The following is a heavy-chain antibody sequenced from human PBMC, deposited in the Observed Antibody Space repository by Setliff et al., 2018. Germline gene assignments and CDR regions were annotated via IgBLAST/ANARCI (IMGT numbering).Heavy chain of an antibody. V-gene: IGHV3-7*03. J-gene: IGHJ6*03. D-gene: IGHD3-22*01. CDR1: GFTFSSYW. CDR3: TRHGSFYSDSSGYYYGTDSYYYMDV. CDR2: IKQDGGEK. Sequence: GSLRLSCAASGFTFSSYWMSWVRQAPGKGLEWVANIKQDGGEKYYADSMKGRFTISRDNAKNSLYLQMNSLKTEDTAVYYCTRHGSFYSDSSGYYYGTDSYYYMDVWGKGTTVTVSS.